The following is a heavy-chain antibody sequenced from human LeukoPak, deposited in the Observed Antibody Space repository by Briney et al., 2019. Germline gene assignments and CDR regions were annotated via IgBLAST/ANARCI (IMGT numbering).Heavy chain of an antibody. CDR1: GGTFSSYA. CDR2: IIPIFGTA. Sequence: ASVKGSCTASGGTFSSYAISWVRQAPGQGLEWMGGIIPIFGTANYAQKFQGRVTITADESTSTAYMELSSLRSEDTAVYYCARGGVATTPYNWFDPWGQGTLVTVSS. V-gene: IGHV1-69*13. J-gene: IGHJ5*02. CDR3: ARGGVATTPYNWFDP. D-gene: IGHD5-24*01.